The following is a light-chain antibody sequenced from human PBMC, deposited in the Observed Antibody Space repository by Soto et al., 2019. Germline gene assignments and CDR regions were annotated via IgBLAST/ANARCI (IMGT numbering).Light chain of an antibody. Sequence: EIVFTQSPGPLSLSPGERATLSCRASQSVSSSSITWYQQKPGQAPRLLIYGASTRATGIPDRFSGSGSGTDFSLTISRLEPEDFAVYYCLQFDNSPLYTFGQGTKVDIK. CDR2: GAS. J-gene: IGKJ2*01. CDR3: LQFDNSPLYT. CDR1: QSVSSSS. V-gene: IGKV3-20*01.